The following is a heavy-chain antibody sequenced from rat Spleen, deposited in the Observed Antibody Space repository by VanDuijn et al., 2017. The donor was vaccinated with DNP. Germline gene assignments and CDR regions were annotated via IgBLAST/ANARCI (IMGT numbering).Heavy chain of an antibody. V-gene: IGHV5S23*01. CDR3: ATRGVGARYYWYFDF. CDR2: ITGGSGTT. CDR1: GFTFNYYW. D-gene: IGHD5-1*01. Sequence: EVQLVESGGGLVQPGRSLTLSCAASGFTFNYYWMAWIRQVPGKGLEWIASITGGSGTTSYPDSVKGRFTISRDDAKNTLSLQMDSLTSEDTATYYCATRGVGARYYWYFDFWGPGAMVTVSS. J-gene: IGHJ1*01.